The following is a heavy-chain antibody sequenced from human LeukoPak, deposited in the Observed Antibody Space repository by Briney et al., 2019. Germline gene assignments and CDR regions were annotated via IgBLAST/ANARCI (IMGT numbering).Heavy chain of an antibody. D-gene: IGHD3-22*01. CDR2: ISVSGTTI. J-gene: IGHJ3*01. CDR1: GFTCSSYE. Sequence: GGSLRLSCAASGFTCSSYEMNWVRQAPGKGLEWVSYISVSGTTILYADSVEGRFTISRDSARNSLHLQMNSLRAEDTAVYYCARGGSSGYYYNASDVWGQGTLVTVSS. CDR3: ARGGSSGYYYNASDV. V-gene: IGHV3-48*03.